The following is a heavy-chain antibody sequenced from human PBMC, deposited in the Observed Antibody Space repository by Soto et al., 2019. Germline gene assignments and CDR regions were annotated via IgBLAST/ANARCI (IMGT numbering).Heavy chain of an antibody. J-gene: IGHJ3*02. Sequence: PSETLFLTCAVSGGSIRSSSWWTWLRQSPGKGLEWIGEIYHAGSPNYNPSFQSRVTISADTSKNFFSLRLTSVTAADTAMYYCARASSFRGDFDIWGQGTAVTVSS. CDR3: ARASSFRGDFDI. CDR1: GGSIRSSSW. V-gene: IGHV4-4*02. D-gene: IGHD3-10*01. CDR2: IYHAGSP.